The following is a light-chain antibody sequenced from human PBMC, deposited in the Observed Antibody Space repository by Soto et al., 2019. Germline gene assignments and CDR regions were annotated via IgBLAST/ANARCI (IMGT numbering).Light chain of an antibody. CDR1: SSDVGSYNR. CDR2: EVS. Sequence: QSALTQPASVSGSPGQSITISCTGTSSDVGSYNRVSWYQQPPGTAPKLMIYEVSNRPSGVPDRFSGSKSGNTASLTISGLQAEDEADYYCSLYTSSSTVFGTGTKLTVL. V-gene: IGLV2-18*01. CDR3: SLYTSSSTV. J-gene: IGLJ1*01.